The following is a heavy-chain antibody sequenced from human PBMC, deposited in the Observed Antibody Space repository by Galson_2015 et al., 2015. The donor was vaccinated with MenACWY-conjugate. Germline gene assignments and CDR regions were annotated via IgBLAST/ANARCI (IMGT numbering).Heavy chain of an antibody. CDR2: IRSKTYGGTT. CDR1: GFTFGDYA. Sequence: SLRLSCAASGFTFGDYAMSWFRQAPGKGLEWVGFIRSKTYGGTTEYAASVKGRFTISRDDSKTIAYLQMNSLTTEDTAVYYCSRLLNGPSDYWGQGTLVTVSS. D-gene: IGHD2-8*01. CDR3: SRLLNGPSDY. J-gene: IGHJ4*02. V-gene: IGHV3-49*03.